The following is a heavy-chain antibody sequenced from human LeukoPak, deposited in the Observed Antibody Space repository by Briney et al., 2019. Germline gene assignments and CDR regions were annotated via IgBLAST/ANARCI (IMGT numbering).Heavy chain of an antibody. Sequence: KTGVSLRLSCAASGFTFSSYSMNWVPQAPGKGLEWVSYITSSSSYIYYADSVKGRFTIYRDNAKNSLYLQMNSLRAEDTAVYCAREMLAAVAAQSWGQGTLVTVSS. V-gene: IGHV3-21*01. J-gene: IGHJ5*02. CDR3: AREMLAAVAAQS. D-gene: IGHD6-19*01. CDR2: ITSSSSYI. CDR1: GFTFSSYS.